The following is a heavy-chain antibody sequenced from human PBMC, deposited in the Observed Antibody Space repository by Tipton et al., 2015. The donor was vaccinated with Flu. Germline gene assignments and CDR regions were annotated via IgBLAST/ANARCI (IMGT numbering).Heavy chain of an antibody. J-gene: IGHJ4*02. CDR1: GYSTSSGYY. D-gene: IGHD6-13*01. CDR3: ARGIYISSSWYVGRGDPNKNDY. Sequence: TLSLTCIVSGYSTSSGYYWGWIRQPPGKGLEWIGSIYHTGSTYYNPSLKSRVTISVDTSKNQFSLKLSSVTAADTAVYYCARGIYISSSWYVGRGDPNKNDYWGQGTLVTVSS. CDR2: IYHTGST. V-gene: IGHV4-38-2*02.